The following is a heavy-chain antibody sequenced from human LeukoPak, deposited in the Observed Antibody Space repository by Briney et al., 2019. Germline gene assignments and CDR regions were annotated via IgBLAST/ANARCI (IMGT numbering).Heavy chain of an antibody. CDR3: AKPERYGTTWYGRVDY. D-gene: IGHD6-13*01. CDR1: GFTFSSYA. J-gene: IGHJ4*02. Sequence: GGSLRLSCAASGFTFSSYAMSWVRQAPGKGLEWVSAVSSTGVSTYYADSVKGRFTISRDNSKNTLYLQMNSLRGEDTAVYYCAKPERYGTTWYGRVDYWGQGTLVTVSS. CDR2: VSSTGVST. V-gene: IGHV3-23*01.